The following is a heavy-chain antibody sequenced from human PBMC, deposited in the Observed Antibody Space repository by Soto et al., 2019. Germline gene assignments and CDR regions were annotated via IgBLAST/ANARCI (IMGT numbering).Heavy chain of an antibody. CDR3: AKDPYDSSGYYDY. J-gene: IGHJ4*02. V-gene: IGHV3-23*01. D-gene: IGHD3-22*01. CDR2: ISGSGGST. CDR1: GFTFSSYA. Sequence: QPVGSLRLSCAASGFTFSSYAMSWVRQAPGKGLEWVSAISGSGGSTYYADSVKGRFTISRDNSKNTLYLQMNSLRAEDTAVYYCAKDPYDSSGYYDYWGQGTLVTVSS.